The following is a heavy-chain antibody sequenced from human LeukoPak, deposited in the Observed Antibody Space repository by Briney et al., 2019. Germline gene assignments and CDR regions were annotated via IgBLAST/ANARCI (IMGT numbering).Heavy chain of an antibody. J-gene: IGHJ4*02. D-gene: IGHD3-10*01. CDR2: IKSKSDGGTT. V-gene: IGHV3-15*05. CDR1: GFSFSRGW. Sequence: PGGSLRLSCAASGFSFSRGWMSWVRQAPGKGLEWVGRIKSKSDGGTTDYAAPVKGRFTISRDDSKNTLFLQVNSLKIEDTAVYYCTTVTLRPVGLWGQGTLVTVSS. CDR3: TTVTLRPVGL.